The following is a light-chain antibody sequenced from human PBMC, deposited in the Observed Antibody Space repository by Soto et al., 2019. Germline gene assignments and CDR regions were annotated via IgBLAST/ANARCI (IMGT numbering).Light chain of an antibody. CDR3: AAWEDSLSGWV. Sequence: QSALTQPPSASGSPGQSVTISCTGTSSDVGGYNFVSWYQQHPGKAPKLIIYEVTKRPSGVPDRFSASKSGTSASLAISGLRSDDEADYYCAAWEDSLSGWVFGGGTKLTVL. CDR2: EVT. V-gene: IGLV2-8*01. J-gene: IGLJ3*02. CDR1: SSDVGGYNF.